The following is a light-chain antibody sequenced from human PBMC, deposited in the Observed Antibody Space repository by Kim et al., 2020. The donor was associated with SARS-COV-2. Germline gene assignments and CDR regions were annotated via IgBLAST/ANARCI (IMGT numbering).Light chain of an antibody. V-gene: IGLV2-14*03. CDR1: SSDVGGYNY. Sequence: QSALTQPASVSGSPGQSITISCTGTSSDVGGYNYVSWYQQHPGKAPKMMIYDVSERPSGVSDRFSGSKSGNTASLTISGLQAEDEADYYCCSYTTSRTFYFAGGTQLTVL. CDR2: DVS. CDR3: CSYTTSRTFY. J-gene: IGLJ2*01.